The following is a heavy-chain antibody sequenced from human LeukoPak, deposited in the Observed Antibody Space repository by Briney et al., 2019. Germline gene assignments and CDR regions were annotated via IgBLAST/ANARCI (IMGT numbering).Heavy chain of an antibody. CDR2: IKQDGSGK. D-gene: IGHD5-24*01. CDR1: GFTFSDFW. CDR3: AREGYSPRDGYNFNFDY. J-gene: IGHJ4*02. V-gene: IGHV3-7*01. Sequence: QAGGSLRLSCAASGFTFSDFWMTWARQSPGKGLAWVANIKQDGSGKYYVDSVRGRFTISRDNAKNSLYLQMNSLRAEDTAVYYCAREGYSPRDGYNFNFDYWGQGTLVTVSS.